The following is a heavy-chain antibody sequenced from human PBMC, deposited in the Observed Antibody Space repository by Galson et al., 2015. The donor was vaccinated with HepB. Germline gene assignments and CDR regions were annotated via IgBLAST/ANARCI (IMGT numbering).Heavy chain of an antibody. CDR3: ARLPEGIFGYYYYMDV. J-gene: IGHJ6*03. V-gene: IGHV1-18*01. D-gene: IGHD3-3*01. CDR2: ISAYNGNT. Sequence: VKVSCKASGYTFTSYGISWVRQAPGQGLEWMGWISAYNGNTNYAQKLQGRVTMTTDTSTSTAYMELRSLRSDDTAVYYCARLPEGIFGYYYYMDVWGKGTTVTVSS. CDR1: GYTFTSYG.